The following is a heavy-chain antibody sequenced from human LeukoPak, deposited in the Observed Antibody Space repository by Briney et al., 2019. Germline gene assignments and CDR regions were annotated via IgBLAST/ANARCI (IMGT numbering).Heavy chain of an antibody. Sequence: ASVKVPCKVSGYTLTELSMHWVRQAPGKGLEWMGGFDPEDGETIYAQKFQGRVTMTEDTSTDTAYMELSSLRSDDTAVYYCARDPPRIVVVVAATNYYGMYVWGQGTTVTVSS. J-gene: IGHJ6*02. CDR3: ARDPPRIVVVVAATNYYGMYV. CDR2: FDPEDGET. CDR1: GYTLTELS. V-gene: IGHV1-24*01. D-gene: IGHD2-15*01.